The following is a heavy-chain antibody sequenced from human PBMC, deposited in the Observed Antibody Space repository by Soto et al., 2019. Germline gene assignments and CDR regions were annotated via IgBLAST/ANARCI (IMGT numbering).Heavy chain of an antibody. D-gene: IGHD3-3*01. CDR1: GGTFSSYA. CDR2: IIPIFGTA. CDR3: ARVRYDREWSDP. Sequence: SVKVSCKASGGTFSSYAISWVRQAPGQGLEWMGGIIPIFGTANYAQKFQGRVTITADESTSTAYMELSSLRSEDTAVYYCARVRYDREWSDPWGQGTLVTVSS. J-gene: IGHJ5*02. V-gene: IGHV1-69*13.